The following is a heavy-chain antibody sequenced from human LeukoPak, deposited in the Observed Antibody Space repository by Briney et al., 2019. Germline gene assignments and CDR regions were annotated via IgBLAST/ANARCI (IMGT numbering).Heavy chain of an antibody. CDR3: ARAGTYYDFWSGLFEEGNDAFDI. CDR1: GFTFSSYS. V-gene: IGHV3-21*01. CDR2: ISSSSSYI. J-gene: IGHJ3*02. Sequence: PGGSLRLSCAASGFTFSSYSMNWVRQAPGKGLEWVSSISSSSSYIYYADSVKGRFTISRDNAKNSLYLQMNSLRAEDTAVYYCARAGTYYDFWSGLFEEGNDAFDIWGQGTMVTVSS. D-gene: IGHD3-3*01.